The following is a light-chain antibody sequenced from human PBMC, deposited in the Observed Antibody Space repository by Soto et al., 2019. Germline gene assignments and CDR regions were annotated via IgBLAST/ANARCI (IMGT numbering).Light chain of an antibody. CDR1: SSNIGAGYD. CDR2: VYN. J-gene: IGLJ2*01. CDR3: QSYDNRLSAVI. V-gene: IGLV1-40*01. Sequence: QSVLTQPPSVSGAPGQRATISCTGSSSNIGAGYDVHWYQQLPGTTPKLLIYVYNNRPSGVPDRFSGSKSGTSASLAITGLQAEDEADYYCQSYDNRLSAVIFGGGTKLTVL.